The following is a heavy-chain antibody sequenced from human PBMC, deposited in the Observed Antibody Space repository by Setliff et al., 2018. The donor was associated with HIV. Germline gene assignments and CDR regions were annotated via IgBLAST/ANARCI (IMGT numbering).Heavy chain of an antibody. J-gene: IGHJ4*02. CDR3: ARLGTRTVAADADFDS. D-gene: IGHD2-15*01. V-gene: IGHV4-31*03. CDR2: IYYTGTT. Sequence: SETLSLTCTVSGASISSGGYYWSWIRQHPVKGLEWIGYIYYTGTTFYNPSLESRLIISLDTPKNQFSLRLTSVTAADTAVYYCARLGTRTVAADADFDSWGQGALVTVAS. CDR1: GASISSGGYY.